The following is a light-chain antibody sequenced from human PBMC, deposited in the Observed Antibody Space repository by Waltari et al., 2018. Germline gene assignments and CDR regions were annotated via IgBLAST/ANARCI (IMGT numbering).Light chain of an antibody. V-gene: IGKV1-9*01. CDR1: QGIGNY. J-gene: IGKJ5*01. CDR2: TAS. CDR3: QQRNSYPIT. Sequence: DIQLTQSPSFLSASVGDRVTITCRSSQGIGNYLAWYQQKAGKAPKLRIHTASTLQGGVPSRFSGSGSGTEFTLTISSLQPEDFATYYCQQRNSYPITFGQGTRLEIK.